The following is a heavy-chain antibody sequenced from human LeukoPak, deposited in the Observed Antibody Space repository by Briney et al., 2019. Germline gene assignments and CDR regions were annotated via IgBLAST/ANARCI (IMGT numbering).Heavy chain of an antibody. CDR1: GFTFSSYE. Sequence: GGSLRLSCAASGFTFSSYEMNWVRQAPGKGLEWVSYISSSGSTIYYADSVKGRFTISGDNAKNSLYLQMNSLRAEDTAVYYCAKDFTYCGGDCSDAFDIWGQGTMVTVSS. V-gene: IGHV3-48*03. CDR3: AKDFTYCGGDCSDAFDI. CDR2: ISSSGSTI. J-gene: IGHJ3*02. D-gene: IGHD2-21*02.